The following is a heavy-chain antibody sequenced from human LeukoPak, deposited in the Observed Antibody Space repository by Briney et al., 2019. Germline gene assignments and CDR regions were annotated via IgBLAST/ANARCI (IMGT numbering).Heavy chain of an antibody. D-gene: IGHD6-13*01. CDR1: GGSIRNYY. CDR3: AREVFYSSSWYEGARYHFDY. J-gene: IGHJ4*02. Sequence: SETLSLTCTVSGGSIRNYYWSWIRQPAGRGLEWIGRIYSSGSTNYNPSLKGRVTMSEDTSKNQFSLNRTSVTAADTAVYYCAREVFYSSSWYEGARYHFDYWGQGTLVTVSS. V-gene: IGHV4-4*07. CDR2: IYSSGST.